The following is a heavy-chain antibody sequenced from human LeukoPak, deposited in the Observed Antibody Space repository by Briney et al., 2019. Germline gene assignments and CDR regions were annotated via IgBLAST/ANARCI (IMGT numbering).Heavy chain of an antibody. CDR2: INPNSGGT. CDR3: ARADPITGTAHEDY. D-gene: IGHD1-7*01. V-gene: IGHV1-2*02. J-gene: IGHJ4*02. Sequence: ASVKVSCKASGYTFTGYYMHWVRQAPGQGLEWMGWINPNSGGTNYAQKFQGRVTMTRDTSISTAYMELSRLRSEDTAVYYCARADPITGTAHEDYWGQGTLVTVSS. CDR1: GYTFTGYY.